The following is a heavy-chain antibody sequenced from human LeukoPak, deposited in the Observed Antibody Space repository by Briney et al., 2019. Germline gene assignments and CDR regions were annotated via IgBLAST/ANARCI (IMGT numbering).Heavy chain of an antibody. J-gene: IGHJ4*02. CDR3: VRVREKWGSGFDS. CDR2: IKENGNEK. D-gene: IGHD7-27*01. CDR1: GFSFSNYW. Sequence: PGGSLRLSCGASGFSFSNYWMSWVRQAPGKGLEWVANIKENGNEKYYVDSVKGRFTISRDNAENSLYLQKNNLRAEDTAVYYCVRVREKWGSGFDSWGQGTLVTVSS. V-gene: IGHV3-7*01.